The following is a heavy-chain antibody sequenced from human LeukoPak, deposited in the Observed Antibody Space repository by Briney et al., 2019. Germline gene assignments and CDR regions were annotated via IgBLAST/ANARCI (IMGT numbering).Heavy chain of an antibody. D-gene: IGHD3-22*01. CDR2: IIPIFGTA. V-gene: IGHV1-69*13. Sequence: GASVKVSCKASGGTFSSYAISWVRQAPGQGLEWMGGIIPIFGTANYAQKFQGRVTITADESTSTAYMELSSLRSEDTAVYCCARERIVGWGDSSGYYYPYPHFGLDYWGQGTLVTVSS. CDR1: GGTFSSYA. J-gene: IGHJ4*02. CDR3: ARERIVGWGDSSGYYYPYPHFGLDY.